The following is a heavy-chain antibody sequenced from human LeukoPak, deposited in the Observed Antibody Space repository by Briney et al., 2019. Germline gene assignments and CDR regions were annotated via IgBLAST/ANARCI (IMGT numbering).Heavy chain of an antibody. D-gene: IGHD2-15*01. V-gene: IGHV4-59*01. J-gene: IGHJ6*03. Sequence: SETLSLTCTVSGGSISSYYWSWIRQPPGKGLEWIGYIYYSGSTNYNPSLKSRVTISVDTSKNQFSLKLSSVTAADMAVYYCARAPLGYCSGGSCYGYYYYYMDVWGKGTTVTLSS. CDR1: GGSISSYY. CDR2: IYYSGST. CDR3: ARAPLGYCSGGSCYGYYYYYMDV.